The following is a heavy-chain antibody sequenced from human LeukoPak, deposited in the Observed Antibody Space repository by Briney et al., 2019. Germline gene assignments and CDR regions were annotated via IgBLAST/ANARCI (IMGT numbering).Heavy chain of an antibody. Sequence: GGSLRLSCAASGFTVSSNYMSWVRQAAGKGLEWVSVIYSGGSTYYADSVKGRFTISRDNSKNTLYLQMNSLRAEDTAVYYCARSGGSYSSSWYRGVDAFDIWGQGTMVTVSS. V-gene: IGHV3-53*01. CDR3: ARSGGSYSSSWYRGVDAFDI. J-gene: IGHJ3*02. D-gene: IGHD6-13*01. CDR1: GFTVSSNY. CDR2: IYSGGST.